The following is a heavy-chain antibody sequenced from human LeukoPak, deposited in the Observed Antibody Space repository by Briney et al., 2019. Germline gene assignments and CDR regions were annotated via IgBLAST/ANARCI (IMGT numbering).Heavy chain of an antibody. D-gene: IGHD2-15*01. CDR3: ARDRGLVVVAATGIADP. J-gene: IGHJ5*02. V-gene: IGHV4-38-2*02. Sequence: SETLSLTCTVSGYSISSGYYWGWIRQPPGQGLEWIGSIYHSGSTYYNPSLKSRVTISVDTSKNQFSLKLSSVTAADTAVYYCARDRGLVVVAATGIADPWGQGTLVTVSS. CDR2: IYHSGST. CDR1: GYSISSGYY.